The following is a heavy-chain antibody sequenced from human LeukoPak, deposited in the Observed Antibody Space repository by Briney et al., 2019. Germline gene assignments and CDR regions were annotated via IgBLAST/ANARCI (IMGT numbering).Heavy chain of an antibody. V-gene: IGHV4-59*01. CDR3: AKGGWSLDS. D-gene: IGHD6-19*01. CDR2: IYYNGNT. CDR1: GVSISPYY. Sequence: SETLSLTCTVSGVSISPYYWSWIRQPPGKGLEWIGYIYYNGNTNYNSSLGSRVTISVDTSKNQFSLKLTSVSAADTAIYYCAKGGWSLDSWGQGTLVTVSS. J-gene: IGHJ4*02.